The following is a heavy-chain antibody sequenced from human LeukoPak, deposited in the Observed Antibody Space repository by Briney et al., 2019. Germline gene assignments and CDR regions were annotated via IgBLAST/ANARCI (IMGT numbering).Heavy chain of an antibody. J-gene: IGHJ5*02. Sequence: GGSLRLSCAASRFTVRSNYMSWVRQAPGKGLEWVSVIYSGGSTYYADSVKGRFTISADNSKNTLYLQMNSLRAEDTAVYYCARDHRLLWFGEDWFDPWGQGTLVTVSS. CDR2: IYSGGST. CDR1: RFTVRSNY. CDR3: ARDHRLLWFGEDWFDP. D-gene: IGHD3-10*01. V-gene: IGHV3-53*01.